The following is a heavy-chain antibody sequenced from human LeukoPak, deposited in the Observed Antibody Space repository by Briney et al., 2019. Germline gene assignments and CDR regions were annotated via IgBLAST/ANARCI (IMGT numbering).Heavy chain of an antibody. V-gene: IGHV1-46*01. D-gene: IGHD5-24*01. J-gene: IGHJ5*02. CDR2: INPSGTGT. CDR3: ATDHSMANTAWWFDP. Sequence: WASVTVSCKASGYTITNNYIHWVRQAPGQGLEWMGVINPSGTGTSYAQKFQGRITMSRDTSTSTVYMELSSLRSEDTAFYYCATDHSMANTAWWFDPWGQGTLSPSPQ. CDR1: GYTITNNY.